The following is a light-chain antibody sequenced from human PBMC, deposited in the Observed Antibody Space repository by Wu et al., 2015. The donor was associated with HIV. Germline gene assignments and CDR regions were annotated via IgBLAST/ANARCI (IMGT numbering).Light chain of an antibody. Sequence: ERLMTQSPATLSVSPGEKATLFCRASQSVSTHLAWYQQKSGQAPRLLIYSASTRATGVPARFSGGGSGTEFTLTISNMQSEDVAVYYCQQYNDWPPLTFGGGTKVELK. J-gene: IGKJ4*01. CDR1: QSVSTH. CDR3: QQYNDWPPLT. CDR2: SAS. V-gene: IGKV3-15*01.